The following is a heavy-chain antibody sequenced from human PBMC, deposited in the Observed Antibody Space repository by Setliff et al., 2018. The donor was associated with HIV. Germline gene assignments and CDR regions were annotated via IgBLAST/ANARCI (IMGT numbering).Heavy chain of an antibody. D-gene: IGHD6-19*01. CDR3: ARGTIFLAYSSGWFDAFDI. CDR2: IYYSGST. V-gene: IGHV4-59*01. CDR1: GGSISSYY. J-gene: IGHJ3*02. Sequence: SETLSLTCTVSGGSISSYYWSWIRQPPGKGLEWIGYIYYSGSTNYNPSLKSRVTISVDTSKNQLSLKLSSVTAADTAVYYCARGTIFLAYSSGWFDAFDIWGQGTMVTVSS.